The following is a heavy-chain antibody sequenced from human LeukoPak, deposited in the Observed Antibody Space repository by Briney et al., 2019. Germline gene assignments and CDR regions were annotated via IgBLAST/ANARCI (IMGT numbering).Heavy chain of an antibody. Sequence: GASVKVSCKASGYTFTSFGISGVRQAPGQGLEWMGWISAYNANTNFAQNLQGRVTMTTDTSTSTAYMELRSLRSDDTAVYYCAGSLGYCTSNVCYLKYWGQGTLVTVSS. D-gene: IGHD2-8*01. CDR1: GYTFTSFG. CDR2: ISAYNANT. V-gene: IGHV1-18*01. J-gene: IGHJ4*02. CDR3: AGSLGYCTSNVCYLKY.